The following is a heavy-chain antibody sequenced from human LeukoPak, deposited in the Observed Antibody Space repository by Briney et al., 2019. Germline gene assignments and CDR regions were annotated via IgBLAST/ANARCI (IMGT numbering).Heavy chain of an antibody. Sequence: PSETLSLTCTVSGGSISSSSAYWGWIRQPPGKGLEWIGSIYYSKNTYYNPSLKSRVTISVDTSKNQFSLKLSSVTAADTAVYYCARGKHIGGYYLFDSWGQGSLVTVSS. CDR2: IYYSKNT. CDR3: ARGKHIGGYYLFDS. J-gene: IGHJ4*02. V-gene: IGHV4-39*07. CDR1: GGSISSSSAY. D-gene: IGHD3-22*01.